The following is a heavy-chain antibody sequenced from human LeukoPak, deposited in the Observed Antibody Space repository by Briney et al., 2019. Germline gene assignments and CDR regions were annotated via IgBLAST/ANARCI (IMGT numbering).Heavy chain of an antibody. CDR2: IKQDGSEK. V-gene: IGHV3-7*01. D-gene: IGHD2-2*01. J-gene: IGHJ4*02. CDR3: ARERFGCSSTSCYATYFDY. Sequence: GGSLRLSCAASGFTFSSYWMSWVRQAPGKGLEWVANIKQDGSEKYYVDSVKGRFTISRDNAKNSLYLQMNSLRAEDTAVYYCARERFGCSSTSCYATYFDYWGQGTLVTVSS. CDR1: GFTFSSYW.